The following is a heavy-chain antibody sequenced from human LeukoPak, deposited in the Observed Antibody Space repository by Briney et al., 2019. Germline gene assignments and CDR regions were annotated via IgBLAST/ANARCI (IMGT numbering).Heavy chain of an antibody. CDR2: IPGSGVDT. Sequence: GGSLRLSCAASGFTFSSYAMSWVRQAPGGGLEWVSGIPGSGVDTFYADSVKGRFTISRDNSKNTLFLQMNSLRAEDTAVYYCAKDRYGGTYYFDYWGQGTLVTVSS. CDR3: AKDRYGGTYYFDY. D-gene: IGHD4-17*01. J-gene: IGHJ4*02. V-gene: IGHV3-23*01. CDR1: GFTFSSYA.